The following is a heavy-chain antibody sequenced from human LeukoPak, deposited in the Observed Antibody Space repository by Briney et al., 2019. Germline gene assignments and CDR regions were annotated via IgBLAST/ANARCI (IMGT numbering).Heavy chain of an antibody. CDR3: TTGPSYGYEW. CDR1: GMTFSNHW. V-gene: IGHV3-74*01. CDR2: IKTDGRTT. J-gene: IGHJ4*02. Sequence: GGSLRLSCAASGMTFSNHWVHWVRQGPGKGLVWVSLIKTDGRTTIYADSVKGRFTISRDNGKSTLYLQMNSLRAEDTAIYYCTTGPSYGYEWWGQGTVVTVS. D-gene: IGHD3-16*01.